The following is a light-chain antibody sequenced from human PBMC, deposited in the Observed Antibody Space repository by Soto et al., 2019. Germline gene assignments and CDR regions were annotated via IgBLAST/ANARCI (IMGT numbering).Light chain of an antibody. V-gene: IGKV3-15*01. CDR2: GAS. CDR3: QQYNNWPKK. J-gene: IGKJ1*01. Sequence: EIVMTQSPATLSVSPGERATLSCRARQSVSSNLAWSQQKPGQAPRLLIYGASTRANGIPARFSGGGSGTEFTLTITSLQSEDFAVYDCQQYNNWPKKFGQGTKVEIK. CDR1: QSVSSN.